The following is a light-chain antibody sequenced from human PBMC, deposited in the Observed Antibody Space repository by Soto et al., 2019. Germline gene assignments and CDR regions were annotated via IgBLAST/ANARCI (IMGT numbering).Light chain of an antibody. CDR3: SSYTSSSTLVV. CDR1: SSDVGGYNY. Sequence: QSVLTQPASVSGSPGQSITISCTGTSSDVGGYNYVSWYQQHPGKAPKLMIYDVSNRPSGVSNRFSGSKSGNTASLTISGLQAEDEAAYYRSSYTSSSTLVVFDGGTKLTVL. V-gene: IGLV2-14*01. J-gene: IGLJ2*01. CDR2: DVS.